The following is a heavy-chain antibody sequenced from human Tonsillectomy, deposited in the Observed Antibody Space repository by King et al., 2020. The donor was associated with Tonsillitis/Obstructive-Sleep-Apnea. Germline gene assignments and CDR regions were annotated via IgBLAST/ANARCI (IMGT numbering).Heavy chain of an antibody. V-gene: IGHV1-2*04. CDR1: GYTFTGYY. CDR3: ARGDDYGGNLNYMDV. D-gene: IGHD4-23*01. J-gene: IGHJ6*03. CDR2: INPRSGGT. Sequence: QLVQSGAEVKKPGASVKVSCKASGYTFTGYYMHWVRQAPGQGLEWMGWINPRSGGTNYAPKFQGWGTMTRDTSISPAYMELSRLRSDDTAVYYCARGDDYGGNLNYMDVWGKGTTVTVSS.